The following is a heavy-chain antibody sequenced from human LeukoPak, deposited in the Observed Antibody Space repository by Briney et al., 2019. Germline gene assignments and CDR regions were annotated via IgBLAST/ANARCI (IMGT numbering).Heavy chain of an antibody. V-gene: IGHV1-69*04. CDR3: ARDRYYYDSSGYQGIRYYGMDV. Sequence: SVKVSCKASGGTFSSYAISWVRQAPGQGLEWMGRIIPILGIVNYAQKFQGRVTITADKFTSTAYMELSSLRSEDTAVYYCARDRYYYDSSGYQGIRYYGMDVWGQGTTVTVSS. D-gene: IGHD3-22*01. CDR1: GGTFSSYA. J-gene: IGHJ6*02. CDR2: IIPILGIV.